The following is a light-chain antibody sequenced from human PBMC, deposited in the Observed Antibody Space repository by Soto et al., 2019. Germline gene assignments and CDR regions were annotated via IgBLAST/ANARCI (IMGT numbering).Light chain of an antibody. CDR2: AAS. V-gene: IGKV1-12*01. CDR1: QGISSW. J-gene: IGKJ3*01. Sequence: DIQMTQSPSSVSASVGDRVTITCRASQGISSWLAWFQQKPGKAPKLLIYAASILQSGVPSRFGGSGSATDFSLTISSLQPEGFETDDCHHANCIPFTFGPGTKVDIK. CDR3: HHANCIPFT.